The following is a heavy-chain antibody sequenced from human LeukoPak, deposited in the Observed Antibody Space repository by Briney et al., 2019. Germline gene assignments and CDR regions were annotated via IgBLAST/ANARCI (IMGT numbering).Heavy chain of an antibody. Sequence: SETLSLTCTVSGGSISSYYWSWIRQPPGKGLEWIGYIYYSGSTNYNPSLKSRVTISVDTSKNQFSLKLSSVTAADTAVYYCARGVRELLYAHYYYYYYMDVWGKGTTVTISS. CDR2: IYYSGST. D-gene: IGHD1-26*01. CDR3: ARGVRELLYAHYYYYYYMDV. CDR1: GGSISSYY. V-gene: IGHV4-59*01. J-gene: IGHJ6*03.